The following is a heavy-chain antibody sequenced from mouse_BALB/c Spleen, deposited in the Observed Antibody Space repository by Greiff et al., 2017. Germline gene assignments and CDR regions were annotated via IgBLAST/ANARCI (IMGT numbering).Heavy chain of an antibody. Sequence: EVKLMESGGGLVKPGGSLKLSCAASGFTFSSYAMSWVRQTPEKRLEWVATISSGGSYTYYPDSVKGRFTISRDNAKNTLYLQMSSLRSEDTAMYYCARHTVVSPFAYWGQGTLVTVSA. D-gene: IGHD1-1*01. CDR2: ISSGGSYT. J-gene: IGHJ3*01. CDR1: GFTFSSYA. CDR3: ARHTVVSPFAY. V-gene: IGHV5-9-3*01.